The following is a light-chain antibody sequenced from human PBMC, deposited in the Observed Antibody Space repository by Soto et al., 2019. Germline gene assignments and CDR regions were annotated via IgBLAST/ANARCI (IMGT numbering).Light chain of an antibody. J-gene: IGLJ1*01. CDR3: YSYTSSNTYV. V-gene: IGLV2-14*03. CDR1: SSDVGGYNY. Sequence: QSALTQPASVSGSPGQSITISCTGTSSDVGGYNYVSWYQHHPGKVPQLMIYDVSNRPSGVSNRFSGSKSGNTASLTISGLQAEDEADDYCYSYTSSNTYVFGTGTKLTVL. CDR2: DVS.